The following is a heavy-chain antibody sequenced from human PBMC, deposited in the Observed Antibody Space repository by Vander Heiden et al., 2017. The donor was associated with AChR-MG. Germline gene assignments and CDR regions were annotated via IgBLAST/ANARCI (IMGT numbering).Heavy chain of an antibody. CDR2: ISGSGGST. CDR1: GFTFSSYA. V-gene: IGHV3-23*01. Sequence: EVQLLESGGGLVQLGGSLRLSCAASGFTFSSYAMRWVRQAPGRGLEWVSAISGSGGSTYYADSVKGRFTISRDNSKNTLYLQMNSLRAEDTAVYYCAKARTNYYHVDYWGQGTLVTVSS. D-gene: IGHD3-22*01. CDR3: AKARTNYYHVDY. J-gene: IGHJ4*02.